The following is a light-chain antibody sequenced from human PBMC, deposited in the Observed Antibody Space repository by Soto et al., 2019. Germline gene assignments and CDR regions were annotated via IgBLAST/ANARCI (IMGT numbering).Light chain of an antibody. Sequence: EIVLTQSPGTLSLSRGERVTLSCRASQSVTSSYIAWYQQKSGQAPRLLLHGASSRATGIPDRFRGSGSGTDFTLTISRLEPEDFAVYYCQQYGGLPTFGQGTKVDIK. CDR3: QQYGGLPT. CDR2: GAS. J-gene: IGKJ1*01. CDR1: QSVTSSY. V-gene: IGKV3-20*01.